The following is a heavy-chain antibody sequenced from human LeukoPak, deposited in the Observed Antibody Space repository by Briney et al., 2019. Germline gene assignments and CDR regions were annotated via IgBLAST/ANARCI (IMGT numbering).Heavy chain of an antibody. D-gene: IGHD2-8*01. J-gene: IGHJ6*03. CDR2: ISSSGSYI. Sequence: GGSLRLSCAASGFTFSSYSMNWVRQAPGKGLEWVSSISSSGSYIYYADSLKGRFTISRDNAKNSLYLQMNSPRAEDTAVYYCARDLIDYYYYYMDVWGKGTTITVSS. CDR3: ARDLIDYYYYYMDV. V-gene: IGHV3-21*01. CDR1: GFTFSSYS.